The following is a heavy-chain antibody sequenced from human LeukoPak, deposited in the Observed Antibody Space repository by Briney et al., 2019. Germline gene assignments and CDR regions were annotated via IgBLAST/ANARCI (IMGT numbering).Heavy chain of an antibody. Sequence: PSETLSLTCTVSGVSISSSSYYWGWLRQPPGKGLEWIGSIYYTGSTYYNPSLKSRVTISVDTSKNQFSLKLSSVTAADTAVYYCARDLVTVTKGFDIWGQGTMVSVSS. D-gene: IGHD4-17*01. V-gene: IGHV4-39*07. CDR2: IYYTGST. CDR3: ARDLVTVTKGFDI. J-gene: IGHJ3*02. CDR1: GVSISSSSYY.